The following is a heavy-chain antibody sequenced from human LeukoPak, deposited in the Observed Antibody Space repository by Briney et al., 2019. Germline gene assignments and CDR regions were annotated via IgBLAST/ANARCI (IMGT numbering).Heavy chain of an antibody. D-gene: IGHD2/OR15-2a*01. V-gene: IGHV3-43*02. J-gene: IGHJ5*02. Sequence: GGSLRLSCAASGFTFDDYAMHWVRQAPGKGLEWVSLISGDGGSTYYADSVKGRFTISRDNSKKTLFLQMNSLRAEDTALYYCAKGSSAYFADLWGQGTLVTVSS. CDR1: GFTFDDYA. CDR2: ISGDGGST. CDR3: AKGSSAYFADL.